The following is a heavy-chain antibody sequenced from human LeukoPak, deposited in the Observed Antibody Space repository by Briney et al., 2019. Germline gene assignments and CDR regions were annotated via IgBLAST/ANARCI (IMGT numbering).Heavy chain of an antibody. J-gene: IGHJ4*02. CDR1: GFTFSTYS. CDR3: AREGSAADDFDY. Sequence: GGSLRLSCAASGFTFSTYSMNWVRQAPGKGLEWVSSISTSSGTMYYADSVKGRFTISRDNAQTSLYLQMNSLTAEDTAVYYCAREGSAADDFDYWGQGTLVTVSS. D-gene: IGHD2-2*01. V-gene: IGHV3-48*04. CDR2: ISTSSGTM.